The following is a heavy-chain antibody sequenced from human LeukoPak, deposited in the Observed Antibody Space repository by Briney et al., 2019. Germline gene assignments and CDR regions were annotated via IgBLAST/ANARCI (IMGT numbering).Heavy chain of an antibody. V-gene: IGHV3-30*04. D-gene: IGHD1-26*01. CDR2: ISFDGTHD. Sequence: GTSLRLSCAASGFTFSSYAIHWVRQAPGKGLEWVAVISFDGTHDFYADSVKGRFTISRDNSKHTLYLQMNSLRAEDTAVYFCAKYLGSGTYYDAFNIWGQGTVVTVSS. CDR3: AKYLGSGTYYDAFNI. J-gene: IGHJ3*02. CDR1: GFTFSSYA.